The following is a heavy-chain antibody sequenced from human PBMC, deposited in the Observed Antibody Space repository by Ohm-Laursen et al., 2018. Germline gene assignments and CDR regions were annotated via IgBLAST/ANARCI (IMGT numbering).Heavy chain of an antibody. J-gene: IGHJ3*02. D-gene: IGHD3-22*01. CDR2: IYHSGST. Sequence: SDTLSLTCAVSGYSISSGYYWGWNRQPPGKGLEWIGSIYHSGSTYYNPSLKSRVTISVDTSKNQFSLKLSSVTAADTAVYYCARDTYYYDSSGPNDAFDIWGQGTMVTVSS. CDR1: GYSISSGYY. V-gene: IGHV4-38-2*02. CDR3: ARDTYYYDSSGPNDAFDI.